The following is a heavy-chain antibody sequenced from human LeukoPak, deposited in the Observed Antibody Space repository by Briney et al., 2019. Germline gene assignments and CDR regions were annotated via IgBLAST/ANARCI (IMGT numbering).Heavy chain of an antibody. J-gene: IGHJ4*02. CDR1: GGSISSYY. V-gene: IGHV4-59*01. CDR3: ARVPYYDFWSGYFDY. CDR2: IYYSGST. D-gene: IGHD3-3*01. Sequence: PSETLSLTCTVSGGSISSYYWSWIRQPPGKGLEWIGYIYYSGSTNYNPSLKSRVTISVDTSKNQFSLKLSSVTAADTAVYYCARVPYYDFWSGYFDYWGQGTLVTVSS.